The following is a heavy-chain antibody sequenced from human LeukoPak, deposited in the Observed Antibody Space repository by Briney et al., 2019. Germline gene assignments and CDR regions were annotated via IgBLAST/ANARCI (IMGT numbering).Heavy chain of an antibody. J-gene: IGHJ6*03. CDR3: ARAGYCSSTSCPYYYYYYYMDV. CDR2: IYTSGST. Sequence: SETLSLTCTVSGGSISSYYWSWIRQPPGKGLEWIGRIYTSGSTNYNPSLKSRVTMSVDTSKNQFSLKLSSVTAADTAVYYCARAGYCSSTSCPYYYYYYYMDVWGKGTTVTVSS. D-gene: IGHD2-2*01. CDR1: GGSISSYY. V-gene: IGHV4-4*07.